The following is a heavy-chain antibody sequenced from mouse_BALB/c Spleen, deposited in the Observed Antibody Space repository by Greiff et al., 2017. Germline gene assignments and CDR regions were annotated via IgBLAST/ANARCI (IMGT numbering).Heavy chain of an antibody. CDR3: ARAREYGAVYYAMDD. Sequence: EVKLMESGGGLVQPGGSRKLSCAASGFTFSSFGMHWVRQAPEKGLEWVAYISSGSSTIYYADTVKGRFTISRDNPKNTLFLQMTSLRSEDTAMYYCARAREYGAVYYAMDDWGQGTSVTVSS. CDR1: GFTFSSFG. V-gene: IGHV5-17*02. J-gene: IGHJ4*01. D-gene: IGHD5-1*01. CDR2: ISSGSSTI.